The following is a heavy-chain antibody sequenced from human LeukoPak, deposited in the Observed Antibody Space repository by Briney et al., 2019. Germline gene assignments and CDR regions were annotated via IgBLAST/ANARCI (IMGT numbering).Heavy chain of an antibody. CDR2: VSAGHHA. CDR3: VREARGYHYTYFDY. D-gene: IGHD5-18*01. J-gene: IGHJ4*02. CDR1: GFALAGPD. V-gene: IGHV3-13*01. Sequence: GGSLRLSCTASGFALAGPDMHWVRQTTGDGLEWVAAVSAGHHAFYAGSVKGRFTVSREDAKNSLYLQMNSLRAGDTAVYYCVREARGYHYTYFDYWGQGSLVTVSS.